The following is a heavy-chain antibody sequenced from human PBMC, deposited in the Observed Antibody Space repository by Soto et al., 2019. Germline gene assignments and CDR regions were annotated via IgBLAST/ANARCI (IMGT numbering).Heavy chain of an antibody. CDR3: GSGTYYFDN. Sequence: SETLSLTCTVSGGSIRSYYWSWIRQPPGKELEWIGYIYYSGSTNYNPSLRSRVTISVDTSKNQFSLKLSSVTAADTAVYYCGSGTYYFDNWGQGTLVTVSS. D-gene: IGHD3-10*01. J-gene: IGHJ4*02. CDR2: IYYSGST. V-gene: IGHV4-59*01. CDR1: GGSIRSYY.